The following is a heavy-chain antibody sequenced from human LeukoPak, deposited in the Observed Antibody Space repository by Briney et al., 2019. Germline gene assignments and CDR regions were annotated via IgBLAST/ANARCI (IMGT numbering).Heavy chain of an antibody. V-gene: IGHV4-39*07. J-gene: IGHJ4*02. CDR2: IYYSGST. CDR1: GGSISSSSYY. Sequence: PSETLSLTCTVSGGSISSSSYYWGWIRQPPGKGLEWIGSIYYSGSTYYNPSLKSRVTISVDTSKNQFSLKLSSVTAADTAVYYCARGLGGGYVGGYWGQGTLVTVSS. CDR3: ARGLGGGYVGGY. D-gene: IGHD5-12*01.